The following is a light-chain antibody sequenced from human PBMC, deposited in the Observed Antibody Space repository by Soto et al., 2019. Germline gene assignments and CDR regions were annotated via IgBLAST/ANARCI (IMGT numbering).Light chain of an antibody. CDR3: CSYAGSSSWV. CDR2: EVS. Sequence: QCALTQPASVSGSPGQSITISCTGTSSDVGSYNLVSWYQQHPGKAPKLMIYEVSKRPSGVSNRFSGSKSGNTASLTISGLQAVDEADYYCCSYAGSSSWVFGGGTKLTVL. V-gene: IGLV2-23*02. J-gene: IGLJ3*02. CDR1: SSDVGSYNL.